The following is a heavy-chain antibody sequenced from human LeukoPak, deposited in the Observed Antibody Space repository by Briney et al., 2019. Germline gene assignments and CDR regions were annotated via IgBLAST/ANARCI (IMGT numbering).Heavy chain of an antibody. CDR1: GFIFSSYG. D-gene: IGHD1-20*01. V-gene: IGHV3-30*02. CDR3: ASAITGT. J-gene: IGHJ5*02. Sequence: GGSLRLSCAASGFIFSSYGMHWVRQAPGKGLEWVTFIRYDGNNKYYADSVKGRFTISRDNSKNTLYLQMNSLRPEDTAVYYCASAITGTWGQGTLVTVSS. CDR2: IRYDGNNK.